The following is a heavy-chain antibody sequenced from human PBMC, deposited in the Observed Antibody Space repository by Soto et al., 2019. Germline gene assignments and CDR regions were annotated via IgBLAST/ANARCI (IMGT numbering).Heavy chain of an antibody. CDR3: GTSYGNACYTY. CDR1: GGSISSYY. V-gene: IGHV4-59*01. J-gene: IGHJ4*02. D-gene: IGHD3-10*01. Sequence: SETLSLTCTVSGGSISSYYWSWIRQPPGKGLEWIGYIYYSGITNYNPSLKSRVTISVDRSKNQFSLKLSSVTVADTAVYYCGTSYGNACYTYWGQGTLVTVSS. CDR2: IYYSGIT.